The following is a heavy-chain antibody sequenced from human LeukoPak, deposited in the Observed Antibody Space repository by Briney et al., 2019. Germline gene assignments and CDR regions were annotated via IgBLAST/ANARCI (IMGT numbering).Heavy chain of an antibody. Sequence: GGSLRLSCAVSGFTVSSNYMSWVRQTPGKGLDWVSTIYTGGSTYYADSVKGRFTISGDNAKNSLHLQMNSLRAEDTAVYYCARYAAATGQDAFDIWGQGTMVTVSS. CDR1: GFTVSSNY. J-gene: IGHJ3*02. V-gene: IGHV3-53*01. D-gene: IGHD6-13*01. CDR2: IYTGGST. CDR3: ARYAAATGQDAFDI.